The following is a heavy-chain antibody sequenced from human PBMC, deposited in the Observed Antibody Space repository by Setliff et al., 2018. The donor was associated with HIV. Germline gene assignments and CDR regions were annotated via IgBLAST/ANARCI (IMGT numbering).Heavy chain of an antibody. D-gene: IGHD2-2*01. CDR3: ARGDVVVPAAIVVDWFDP. CDR1: GYTFTSYY. J-gene: IGHJ5*02. CDR2: INPSGGST. Sequence: ASVKVSCKASGYTFTSYYIHWVRQAPGQGLEWMGRINPSGGSTSYAQKFQGRVTMTRDTSTSTAYMELSSLTSEDTAVYYCARGDVVVPAAIVVDWFDPWGQGTLVTVSS. V-gene: IGHV1-46*01.